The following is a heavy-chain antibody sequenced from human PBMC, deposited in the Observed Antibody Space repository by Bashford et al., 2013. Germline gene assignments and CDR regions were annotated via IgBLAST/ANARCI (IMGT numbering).Heavy chain of an antibody. Sequence: VRQAPGKGLEWISYITSDSTAISYADSVKGRFTISRDNSKNTLYFQMNSLRAEDTAVYYCARFSLRRGGSDWPQTIDYWGQGTLVTVSS. CDR3: ARFSLRRGGSDWPQTIDY. V-gene: IGHV3-48*01. CDR2: ITSDSTAI. J-gene: IGHJ4*02. D-gene: IGHD6-19*01.